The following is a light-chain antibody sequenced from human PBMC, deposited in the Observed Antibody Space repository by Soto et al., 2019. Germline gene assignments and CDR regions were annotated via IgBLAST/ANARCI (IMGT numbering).Light chain of an antibody. CDR1: QSVSSN. V-gene: IGKV3-15*01. CDR3: QQYNNWPRA. Sequence: EIVMTQSPATLSVSPGERATLSCRASQSVSSNLAWYQQKPGQAPRLLIYGASTRATGIPARFSGSGSGTEFTLTISSLQSEDFAVYYCQQYNNWPRAFGGGTTVDIK. J-gene: IGKJ4*01. CDR2: GAS.